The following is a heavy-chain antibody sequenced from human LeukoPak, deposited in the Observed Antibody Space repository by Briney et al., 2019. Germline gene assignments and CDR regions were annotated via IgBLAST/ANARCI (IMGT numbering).Heavy chain of an antibody. CDR2: IRYDGSNK. D-gene: IGHD4/OR15-4a*01. V-gene: IGHV3-30*02. CDR1: GFAFNNYG. J-gene: IGHJ4*02. Sequence: GGSLRLSCAASGFAFNNYGMHWVRQAPGKGLEWVAFIRYDGSNKYYADSVKGRFTISRDNSKNTLYLQMNSLRAEDTAVYYCARRAGAYSHPYGYWGQGTLVTVSS. CDR3: ARRAGAYSHPYGY.